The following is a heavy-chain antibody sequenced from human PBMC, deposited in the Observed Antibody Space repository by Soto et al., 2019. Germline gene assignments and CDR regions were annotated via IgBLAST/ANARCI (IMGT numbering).Heavy chain of an antibody. CDR3: TRSLSLYPTY. J-gene: IGHJ4*02. D-gene: IGHD3-16*01. V-gene: IGHV3-73*01. CDR1: GFTLSGSA. CDR2: IRSKANSYAT. Sequence: GGSLRLCCAASGFTLSGSAMHWVRQASGKGLEWVGRIRSKANSYATAYAASVKGRFTISRDDSKNTAYLQMNSLKTEDTAVYYRTRSLSLYPTYWGQGTLVTVSS.